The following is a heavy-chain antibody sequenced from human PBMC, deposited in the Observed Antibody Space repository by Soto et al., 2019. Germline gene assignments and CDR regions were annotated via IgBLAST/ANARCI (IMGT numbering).Heavy chain of an antibody. CDR2: VYSNGAT. CDR3: ARGMGRKIGLFDL. D-gene: IGHD3-16*01. V-gene: IGHV4-59*11. Sequence: QVQLQEAGPGLVKPSETLSITCTVSGGSMSGLYWSWIRQSPLKGLEWIGYVYSNGATNYNPSFKGRVTLSVDTSKNQFSLRLTSVTAANTAVYYCARGMGRKIGLFDLWGPGNLITVAS. CDR1: GGSMSGLY. J-gene: IGHJ5*02.